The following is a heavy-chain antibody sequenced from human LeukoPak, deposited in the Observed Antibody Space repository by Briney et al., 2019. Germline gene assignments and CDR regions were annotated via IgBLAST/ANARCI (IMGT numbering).Heavy chain of an antibody. CDR3: ARVISGDSSGYYYYYYYMDV. V-gene: IGHV3-48*03. D-gene: IGHD3-22*01. CDR2: ISSSGSTI. Sequence: GGSLGLSCAASGFTFSSYEMNWVRQAPGKGLEWVSYISSSGSTIYYADSVKGRFTISRDNAKNSLYLQMNSLRAEDTAVYYCARVISGDSSGYYYYYYYMDVWGKGTTVTISS. J-gene: IGHJ6*03. CDR1: GFTFSSYE.